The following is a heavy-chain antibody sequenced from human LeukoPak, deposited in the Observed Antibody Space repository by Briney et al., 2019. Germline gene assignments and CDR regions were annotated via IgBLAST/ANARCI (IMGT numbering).Heavy chain of an antibody. CDR3: AQEISRGDRRHIDY. CDR2: INSDGSNT. Sequence: GGSLRLSCAASGFTFSTYWMHWVRQAPGKGLVWVSRINSDGSNTNYADSVKGRFTISRDNAKNTLYLQMDSLRAEVAAVYYYAQEISRGDRRHIDYWGQGTQVTVSS. V-gene: IGHV3-74*01. J-gene: IGHJ4*02. CDR1: GFTFSTYW. D-gene: IGHD1-14*01.